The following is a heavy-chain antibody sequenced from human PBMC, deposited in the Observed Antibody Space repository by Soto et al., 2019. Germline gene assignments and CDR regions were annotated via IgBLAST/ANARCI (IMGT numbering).Heavy chain of an antibody. D-gene: IGHD3-9*01. J-gene: IGHJ6*02. CDR3: ARVGGYDILTGYPDYYGMDV. V-gene: IGHV1-69*02. CDR1: GGTFSSYT. Sequence: QVQLVQSGAEVKKPGSSVKVSCKASGGTFSSYTISWVRQAPGQGLEWMGRIIPILGIANYAQKFQGRVTITADKSTSTAYMELSSLRSEDTAVYYCARVGGYDILTGYPDYYGMDVWGQGTTVTVSS. CDR2: IIPILGIA.